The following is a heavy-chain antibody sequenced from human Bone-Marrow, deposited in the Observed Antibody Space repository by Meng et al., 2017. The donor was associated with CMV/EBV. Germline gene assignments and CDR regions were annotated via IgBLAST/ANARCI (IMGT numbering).Heavy chain of an antibody. Sequence: GEYLKISCAASGFTFSSYEMNWVRQAPGKGLEWVSYISSSGSTIYYADSVKGRFTISRDNAKNSLYLQMNSLRAEDTAVYYCARDRAGEYSSSWPYYYYGMDVWGQGTTVTVSS. CDR2: ISSSGSTI. V-gene: IGHV3-48*03. CDR1: GFTFSSYE. CDR3: ARDRAGEYSSSWPYYYYGMDV. J-gene: IGHJ6*02. D-gene: IGHD6-13*01.